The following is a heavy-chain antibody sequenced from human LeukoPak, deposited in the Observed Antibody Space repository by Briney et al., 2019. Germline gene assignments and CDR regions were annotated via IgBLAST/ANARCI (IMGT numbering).Heavy chain of an antibody. CDR1: GFSLSTSGVG. CDR3: ARSYPDGYCSSTSCLNWFDP. J-gene: IGHJ5*02. CDR2: VYWNDDK. V-gene: IGHV2-5*01. D-gene: IGHD2-2*01. Sequence: SGPTLVKPTQTLTLTCTFSGFSLSTSGVGVGWIRQPPGKALEWLALVYWNDDKRYSPSLNSRLTITKDTSKNQVVLTMTNMDPVDTATYYCARSYPDGYCSSTSCLNWFDPWGQGTLVTVSS.